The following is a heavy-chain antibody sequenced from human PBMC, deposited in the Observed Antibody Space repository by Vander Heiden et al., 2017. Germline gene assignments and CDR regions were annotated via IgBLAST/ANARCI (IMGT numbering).Heavy chain of an antibody. CDR1: DWSISTNFC. J-gene: IGHJ4*02. CDR2: VYYLGST. D-gene: IGHD1-1*01. CDR3: VRRTVAGVVYISPTFDS. Sequence: QLQLQESGPGLVKPSATLSLTCTVSDWSISTNFCWGWVRQPPGKGLEWIGDVYYLGSTFYKPSLKSRVAISIDTSKNQFSLKLTSVTAADTAVYYCVRRTVAGVVYISPTFDSWGPGTLVTVSS. V-gene: IGHV4-39*01.